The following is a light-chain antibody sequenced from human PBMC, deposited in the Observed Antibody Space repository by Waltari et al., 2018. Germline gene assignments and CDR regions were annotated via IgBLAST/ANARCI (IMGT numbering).Light chain of an antibody. Sequence: EIVMTQSPVTLSVLPGESATLSCRASQSVGRYVSWYQQKPGQGPRLLMYGASHRAPGIPDRFSGSGFGTQFSLSISGLQSEDLAVYYCQQYNDWPPVTFGQGTRLEIK. CDR2: GAS. V-gene: IGKV3-15*01. CDR1: QSVGRY. J-gene: IGKJ5*01. CDR3: QQYNDWPPVT.